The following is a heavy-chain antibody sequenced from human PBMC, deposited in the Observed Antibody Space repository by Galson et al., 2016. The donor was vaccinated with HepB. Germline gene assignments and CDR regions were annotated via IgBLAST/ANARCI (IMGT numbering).Heavy chain of an antibody. CDR3: ARDRGLLHYYYGMDV. V-gene: IGHV3-33*08. Sequence: SLRLSCATSGFTFNNYGINWVRQAPGKGLEWVAVISYDGNNRLYADAVKGRFTISRDSSTNTVYLQMNSLRADDTAVYFCARDRGLLHYYYGMDVWGQGTTVTVSS. CDR2: ISYDGNNR. D-gene: IGHD4-17*01. CDR1: GFTFNNYG. J-gene: IGHJ6*02.